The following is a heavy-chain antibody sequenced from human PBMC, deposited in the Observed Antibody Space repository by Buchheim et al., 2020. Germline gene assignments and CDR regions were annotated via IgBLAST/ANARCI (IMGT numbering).Heavy chain of an antibody. CDR1: GFSFSTSW. J-gene: IGHJ4*02. Sequence: EVQLVESGGGLVQPGGSLRLSCAASGFSFSTSWMHWVRQAPGKGLVWVSRINSDGSGTLYADSVKGRLTISRDNAKNTLFLHMNSLRAEDTAIYYCTRDSTSGSYDYWGQGTL. V-gene: IGHV3-74*01. CDR3: TRDSTSGSYDY. D-gene: IGHD3-10*01. CDR2: INSDGSGT.